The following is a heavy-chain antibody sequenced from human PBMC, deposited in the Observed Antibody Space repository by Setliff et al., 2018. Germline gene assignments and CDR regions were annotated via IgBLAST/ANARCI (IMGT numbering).Heavy chain of an antibody. CDR3: ARGDFYYYFYMDV. Sequence: SVKVSCKASGGTFSRYAISWVRQAPGQGLEWMGGSISMFGTTNYAQKFQGRVTISTDKSTSTAYMELSSLTSEDTAIYYCARGDFYYYFYMDVWGKGTTVTVSS. V-gene: IGHV1-69*05. CDR1: GGTFSRYA. J-gene: IGHJ6*03. CDR2: SISMFGTT.